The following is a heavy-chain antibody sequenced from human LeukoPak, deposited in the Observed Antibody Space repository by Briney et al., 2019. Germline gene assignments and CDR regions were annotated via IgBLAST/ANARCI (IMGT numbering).Heavy chain of an antibody. CDR3: ARDLLWFGELLSGWFDP. J-gene: IGHJ5*02. CDR1: GFTFSSYW. CDR2: IKQDGSEK. D-gene: IGHD3-10*01. Sequence: PGGSLRLSCAASGFTFSSYWMSWVRQAPGKGLEWVANIKQDGSEKYYVDSVKGRFTISRDNAKNSLYLQMNSLRAEDTAVYYCARDLLWFGELLSGWFDPWGQGTLVTVS. V-gene: IGHV3-7*03.